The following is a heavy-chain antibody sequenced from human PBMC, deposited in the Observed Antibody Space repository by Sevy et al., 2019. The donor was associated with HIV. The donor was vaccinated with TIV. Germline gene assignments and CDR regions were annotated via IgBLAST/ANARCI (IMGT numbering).Heavy chain of an antibody. J-gene: IGHJ3*02. CDR2: ISETGDII. CDR3: ARDDSFDM. Sequence: GGSLRLSCAASGFAFSDYYMSWIRQAPGKGLEWLSYISETGDIINYADSVKGRFTISRDNAKNSVVLQVNRLRAEDTAMYYCARDDSFDMWGQGTMVTVSS. CDR1: GFAFSDYY. V-gene: IGHV3-11*01.